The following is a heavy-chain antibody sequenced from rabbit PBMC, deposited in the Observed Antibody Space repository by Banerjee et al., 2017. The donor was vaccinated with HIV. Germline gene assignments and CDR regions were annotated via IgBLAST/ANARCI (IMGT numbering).Heavy chain of an antibody. D-gene: IGHD6-1*01. CDR2: IYTIHNSA. CDR1: GFSFSSGYD. V-gene: IGHV1S40*01. CDR3: ARDYTHGYAGYAYAFRL. J-gene: IGHJ4*01. Sequence: QSLEESGGDLVKPGASLTLTCTASGFSFSSGYDMYWVRQAPGKGLEWIGSIYTIHNSAYYASWAKGRFTISKASSTAVTLQMTSLTAADTATYFCARDYTHGYAGYAYAFRLWGPGTLVTVS.